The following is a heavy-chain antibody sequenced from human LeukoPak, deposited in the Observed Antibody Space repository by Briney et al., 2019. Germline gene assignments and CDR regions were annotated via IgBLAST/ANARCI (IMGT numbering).Heavy chain of an antibody. CDR3: ARDGALRYFDWLLVYYYYMDV. V-gene: IGHV1-69*13. CDR2: IIPIFGTA. D-gene: IGHD3-9*01. J-gene: IGHJ6*03. Sequence: SVRVSCKASVGTFSIYAISWVRQAPGQGLEWMGGIIPIFGTANYAQKFQGRVTITADESTSTAYMELSRLRSDDTAVYYCARDGALRYFDWLLVYYYYMDVWGKGTTVTISS. CDR1: VGTFSIYA.